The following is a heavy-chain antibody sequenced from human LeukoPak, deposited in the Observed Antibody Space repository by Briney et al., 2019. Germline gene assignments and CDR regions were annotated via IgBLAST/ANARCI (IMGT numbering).Heavy chain of an antibody. CDR1: GFTFSSYA. CDR3: AKDGGDSSGYYLVY. V-gene: IGHV3-23*01. Sequence: GGSLRLSCAASGFTFSSYAMSWVRQAPGKGLEWVSAISGSGGSTYYADSVKGRFTISRDNSKNTLYLRMNSLRAEDTAVYYCAKDGGDSSGYYLVYWGQGTLVTVSS. CDR2: ISGSGGST. D-gene: IGHD3-22*01. J-gene: IGHJ4*02.